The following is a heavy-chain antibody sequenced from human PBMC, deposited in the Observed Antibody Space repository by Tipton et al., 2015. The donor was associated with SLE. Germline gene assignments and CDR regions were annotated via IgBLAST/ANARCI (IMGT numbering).Heavy chain of an antibody. CDR2: IYHSGST. CDR1: GGSISSGGYS. CDR3: ASRGVPDAFDI. J-gene: IGHJ3*02. D-gene: IGHD3-10*01. V-gene: IGHV4-30-2*01. Sequence: LRLSCAVSGGSISSGGYSWSWIRQPPGKGLEWIGYIYHSGSTYYNPSLKSRVTISVDRSKNQFSLKLSSVTAADTAVCYCASRGVPDAFDIWGQGTMVTVSS.